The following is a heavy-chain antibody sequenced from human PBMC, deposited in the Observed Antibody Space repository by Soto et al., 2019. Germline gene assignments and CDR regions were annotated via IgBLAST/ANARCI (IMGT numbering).Heavy chain of an antibody. Sequence: SETLSLTCTVSGGSISSGGYYWSWIRQHSGKGLEWIGYIYYSGSTYYNPSLKSRVTISVDTSKNQFSLKLSSVTAADTAVYYCERDRFRSGGNYELDYCGQGTLVTVYS. CDR1: GGSISSGGYY. V-gene: IGHV4-31*03. J-gene: IGHJ4*02. CDR2: IYYSGST. CDR3: ERDRFRSGGNYELDY. D-gene: IGHD4-4*01.